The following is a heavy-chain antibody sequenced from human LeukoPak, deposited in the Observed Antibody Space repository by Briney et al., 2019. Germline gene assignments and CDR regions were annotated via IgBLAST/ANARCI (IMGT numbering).Heavy chain of an antibody. Sequence: SVKVSCKASGGTFSSYAISWVRQAPGQGLEWMGGIIPIFGTANYAQKFQGRVTITADESTSTAYMELSSLRSEDTAVYYCARAGKRQQLGLDYFDYWGQGTLVTVSS. CDR1: GGTFSSYA. D-gene: IGHD6-13*01. J-gene: IGHJ4*02. CDR3: ARAGKRQQLGLDYFDY. CDR2: IIPIFGTA. V-gene: IGHV1-69*13.